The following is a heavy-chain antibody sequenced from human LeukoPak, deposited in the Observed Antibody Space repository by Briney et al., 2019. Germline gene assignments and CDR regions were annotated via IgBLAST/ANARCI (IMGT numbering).Heavy chain of an antibody. J-gene: IGHJ5*02. CDR2: INPNSGGT. D-gene: IGHD3-22*01. V-gene: IGHV1-2*02. Sequence: VKVSCKASGYTFTGYYMHWVRQAPGQGLEWMGWINPNSGGTNYAQKFQGRVTMSRDTSISTAYMELSRLRSDDTAVYYCARGVSITMIVVVISWFDPWGQGTLVTVSS. CDR1: GYTFTGYY. CDR3: ARGVSITMIVVVISWFDP.